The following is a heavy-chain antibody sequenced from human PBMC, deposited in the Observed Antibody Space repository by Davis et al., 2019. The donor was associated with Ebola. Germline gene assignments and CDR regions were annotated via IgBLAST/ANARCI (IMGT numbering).Heavy chain of an antibody. Sequence: PSETLSLTCTVSGGSISSYYWSWIRQPPGKGLEWIGYIYYSGSTNYNPSLKSRVTISVDTSKNQFSLKLSSVTAADTAVYYCARGVYSNYAGVWFDPWGQGTLVTVSS. CDR2: IYYSGST. V-gene: IGHV4-59*08. J-gene: IGHJ5*02. CDR1: GGSISSYY. CDR3: ARGVYSNYAGVWFDP. D-gene: IGHD4-11*01.